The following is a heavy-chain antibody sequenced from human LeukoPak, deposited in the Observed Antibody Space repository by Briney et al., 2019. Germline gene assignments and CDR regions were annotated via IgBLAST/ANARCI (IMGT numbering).Heavy chain of an antibody. J-gene: IGHJ5*02. D-gene: IGHD6-6*01. CDR1: GYTFASYY. CDR3: AREGKQLVWFDP. Sequence: GASVKVSCKASGYTFASYYMHWVRQAPGQGLEWMGIINPSGGSTSYAQKFQGRVTMTRDTSTSTVYMELSSLRSEDTAVYYCAREGKQLVWFDPWGQGTLVTVSS. CDR2: INPSGGST. V-gene: IGHV1-46*01.